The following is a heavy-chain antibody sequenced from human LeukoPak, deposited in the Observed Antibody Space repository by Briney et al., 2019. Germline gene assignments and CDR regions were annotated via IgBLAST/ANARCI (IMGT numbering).Heavy chain of an antibody. Sequence: SETLSLTCTVSGGSISSYYWSWIRQPPGKGLEWIGETNHSGSTNYNPSLKSRVTISVDTSKNQFSLKLSSVTAADTAVYYCARGLRRKRAFDIWGQGTMVTVSS. CDR1: GGSISSYY. CDR2: TNHSGST. J-gene: IGHJ3*02. CDR3: ARGLRRKRAFDI. V-gene: IGHV4-34*01.